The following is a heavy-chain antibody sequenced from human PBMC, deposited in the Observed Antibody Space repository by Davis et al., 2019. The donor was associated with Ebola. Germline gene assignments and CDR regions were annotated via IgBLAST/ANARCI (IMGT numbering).Heavy chain of an antibody. CDR1: GYSFTSYW. D-gene: IGHD3-16*01. CDR2: IDPSDSYT. J-gene: IGHJ3*02. V-gene: IGHV5-10-1*01. Sequence: PGGSLRLSCTGSGYSFTSYWISWVRQMPGKGLEWMGRIDPSDSYTNYSPSFQGHVTISADKSISTACLQWSSLKASDTAMYYCASIYAAYDAFDIWGQGTMVTVSS. CDR3: ASIYAAYDAFDI.